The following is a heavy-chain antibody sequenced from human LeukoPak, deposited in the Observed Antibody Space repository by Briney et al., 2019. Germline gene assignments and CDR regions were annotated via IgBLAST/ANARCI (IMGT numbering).Heavy chain of an antibody. Sequence: PGGSLRLSCAASGFTFSSYVMSWVRQTPEKGLEWVSAITADGGGTNHADSVKGRFTISRDNSKNTLYLQMNSLRAEDTAIYYCAKEASSGNFVTIDCWGQGALVTVSS. CDR1: GFTFSSYV. V-gene: IGHV3-23*01. J-gene: IGHJ4*02. CDR2: ITADGGGT. D-gene: IGHD1-26*01. CDR3: AKEASSGNFVTIDC.